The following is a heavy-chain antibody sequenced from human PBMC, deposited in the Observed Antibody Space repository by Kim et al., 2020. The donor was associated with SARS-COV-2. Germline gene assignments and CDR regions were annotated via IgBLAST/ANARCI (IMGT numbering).Heavy chain of an antibody. D-gene: IGHD3-9*01. CDR3: AHRRFLTGSFDY. Sequence: KRYRPSLKSRLTITKDTSKNQVVLTMTNMDPVDTATYYCAHRRFLTGSFDYWGQGTLVTVSS. V-gene: IGHV2-5*01. J-gene: IGHJ4*02. CDR2: K.